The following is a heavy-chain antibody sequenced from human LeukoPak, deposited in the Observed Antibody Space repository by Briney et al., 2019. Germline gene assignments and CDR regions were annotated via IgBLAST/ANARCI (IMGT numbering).Heavy chain of an antibody. Sequence: GGSLRLSCAASGFIFSSHWMSWVRQAPGKGLGWVAHIKQDGSEKYYVDSVKGRFTISRDNAKNSLHPQMNSLRAEDTAVYYCARDRGYYDSNSWGQGTLVTVSS. CDR2: IKQDGSEK. V-gene: IGHV3-7*01. CDR3: ARDRGYYDSNS. CDR1: GFIFSSHW. J-gene: IGHJ4*02. D-gene: IGHD3-22*01.